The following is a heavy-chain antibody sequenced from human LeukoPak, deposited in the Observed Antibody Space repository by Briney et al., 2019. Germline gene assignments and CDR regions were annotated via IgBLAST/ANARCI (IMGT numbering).Heavy chain of an antibody. V-gene: IGHV4-31*03. CDR2: IYYSGST. J-gene: IGHJ6*02. Sequence: SETLSLTCTVSGGSISSGGYYWSWIRQHPGKGLEWIGYIYYSGSTYYNPSLKSRVTISVDTSKNQFSLKLSSVTAADTAVYYCARGSDYYYYGMDVWGQGTTVTVSS. CDR1: GGSISSGGYY. CDR3: ARGSDYYYYGMDV.